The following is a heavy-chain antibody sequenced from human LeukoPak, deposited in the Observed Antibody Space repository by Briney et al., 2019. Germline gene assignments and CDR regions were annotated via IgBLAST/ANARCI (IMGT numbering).Heavy chain of an antibody. CDR3: ARDDTGISAVGAY. Sequence: SETLSLTCPVSGGSISGYYSSWIRQPAGKGLEWIGRFYTSGNINYNPSLKSRVTMSVDASKNKFFLKLSSVTAADTAMYYCARDDTGISAVGAYWGQGTLVTVSS. CDR2: FYTSGNI. J-gene: IGHJ4*02. CDR1: GGSISGYY. D-gene: IGHD6-13*01. V-gene: IGHV4-4*07.